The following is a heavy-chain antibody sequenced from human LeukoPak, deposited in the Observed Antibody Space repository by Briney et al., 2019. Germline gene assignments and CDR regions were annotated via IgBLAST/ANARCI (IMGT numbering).Heavy chain of an antibody. CDR1: GYTFTSYG. V-gene: IGHV1-18*04. D-gene: IGHD4-17*01. Sequence: ASVKVSCKASGYTFTSYGISWVRQAPGQGLEWMGWISAYNGNTNYAQKLQGRVTMTTDTSTSTAYMELRSLRSDDTAVYYCAREDYGDYGGYWFDPWGQGTLVTVSS. CDR2: ISAYNGNT. CDR3: AREDYGDYGGYWFDP. J-gene: IGHJ5*02.